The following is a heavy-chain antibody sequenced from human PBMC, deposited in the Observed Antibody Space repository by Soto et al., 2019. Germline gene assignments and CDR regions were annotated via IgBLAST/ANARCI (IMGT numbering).Heavy chain of an antibody. V-gene: IGHV4-31*03. CDR1: GGSISSGGYY. J-gene: IGHJ5*02. CDR3: AKAFPFSWNDVVPYWFDP. D-gene: IGHD1-1*01. CDR2: IYYSGST. Sequence: SETLSLTCTVSGGSISSGGYYWSWIRQHPGKGLEWIGYIYYSGSTYYNPSLKSRVTISVDTSKNQFSLKLSSVTAADTAVYYCAKAFPFSWNDVVPYWFDPWGQGTLVTVSS.